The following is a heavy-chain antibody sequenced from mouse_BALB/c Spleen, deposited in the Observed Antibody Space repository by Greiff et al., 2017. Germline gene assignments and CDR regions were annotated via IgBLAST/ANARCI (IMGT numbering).Heavy chain of an antibody. Sequence: QVQLQQPGAELVGPGASVKLSCKASGYTFTSSWINWVKQRPGQGLEWIGNFYPSDSYTNYNQKFKDKATLPVDKSSSTAYMQLSSPTSEDSAVFYCTRSSLLWAFAYRGQGTLVTVSA. V-gene: IGHV1-69*02. J-gene: IGHJ3*01. CDR2: FYPSDSYT. D-gene: IGHD2-1*01. CDR3: TRSSLLWAFAY. CDR1: GYTFTSSW.